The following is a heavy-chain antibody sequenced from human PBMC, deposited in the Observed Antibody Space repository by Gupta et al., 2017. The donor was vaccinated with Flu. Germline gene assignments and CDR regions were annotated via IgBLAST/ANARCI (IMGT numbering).Heavy chain of an antibody. CDR3: AREKHCSTTSCYRWFDP. CDR1: EYTFTAYY. Sequence: QVQLVQSGAEVKKPGASVRVSCKASEYTFTAYYIHWVRQAPGQGLEWMGRINHHSGTTNYEQKFQGRVTVTMDTSISTAYMDLSRLTSDDTAVYYCAREKHCSTTSCYRWFDPWGQGTLVTVSS. CDR2: INHHSGTT. J-gene: IGHJ5*02. D-gene: IGHD2-2*02. V-gene: IGHV1-2*06.